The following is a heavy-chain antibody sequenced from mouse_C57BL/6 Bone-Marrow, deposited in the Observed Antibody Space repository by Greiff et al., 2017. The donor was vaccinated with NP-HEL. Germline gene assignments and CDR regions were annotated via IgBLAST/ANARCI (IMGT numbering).Heavy chain of an antibody. Sequence: EVKLQESGPELVKPGASVKMSCKASGYTFTDYNMHWVKQSPGKSLEWIGYINPNNGGTSYNQKFKGKATLTVNKSSSTAYMELRSLTSEDSAVYYCARDITTVVAPFAYWGKGTLVTVSA. V-gene: IGHV1-22*01. J-gene: IGHJ3*01. CDR3: ARDITTVVAPFAY. CDR1: GYTFTDYN. D-gene: IGHD1-1*01. CDR2: INPNNGGT.